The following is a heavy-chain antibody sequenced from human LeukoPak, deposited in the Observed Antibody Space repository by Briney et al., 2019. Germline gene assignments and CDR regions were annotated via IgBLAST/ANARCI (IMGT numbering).Heavy chain of an antibody. CDR1: GFVFSRDE. CDR2: ITSSGTTI. CDR3: ARGDTNRGNFDS. Sequence: GGSLRLSCAASGFVFSRDEMNWVRQAPGKGLEWVSSITSSGTTIYYGDSVKGRFTISRDNAKNSLYLQMDSLRAEDTAVYYCARGDTNRGNFDSWGQGTLVTVSS. V-gene: IGHV3-48*03. D-gene: IGHD1-14*01. J-gene: IGHJ4*02.